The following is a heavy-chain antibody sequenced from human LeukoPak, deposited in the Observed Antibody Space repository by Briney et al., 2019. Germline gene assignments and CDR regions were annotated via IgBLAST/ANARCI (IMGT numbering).Heavy chain of an antibody. CDR2: ISSSSSTI. Sequence: GGSLRLPCAASGFTFSSYSMNWVRQAPGKGLEWVSYISSSSSTIYYADSVKGRFTISRDNAKNSLYLQMNSLRAEDTAVYYCARDGRYCSSTSCYFGYWGQGTLVTVSS. D-gene: IGHD2-2*01. J-gene: IGHJ4*02. V-gene: IGHV3-48*04. CDR1: GFTFSSYS. CDR3: ARDGRYCSSTSCYFGY.